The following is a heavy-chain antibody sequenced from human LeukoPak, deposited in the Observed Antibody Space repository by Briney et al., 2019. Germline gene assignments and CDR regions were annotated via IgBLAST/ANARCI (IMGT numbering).Heavy chain of an antibody. CDR3: ASYGDYSYYFDY. Sequence: ASETLSLTCTVSGVSISSGGYYWSWIRQHPGKGLEWIGYIYYSGSTYYNPSLKSRVTISVDTSKNQFSLKLSSVTAADTAVYYCASYGDYSYYFDYWGQGTLVTVSS. V-gene: IGHV4-31*03. CDR2: IYYSGST. CDR1: GVSISSGGYY. J-gene: IGHJ4*02. D-gene: IGHD4-17*01.